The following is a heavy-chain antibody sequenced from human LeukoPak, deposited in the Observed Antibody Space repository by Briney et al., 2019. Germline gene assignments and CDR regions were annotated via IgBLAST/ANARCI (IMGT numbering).Heavy chain of an antibody. D-gene: IGHD3-22*01. CDR1: GYTFTGYN. CDR3: ARTHYDSSAYYSPAGY. Sequence: ASVKVSCKASGYTFTGYNMHWVRQAPGQGLEWMGWINVHTGVAHYAQQFHGRVTMTRDTSISTAYMELSRLRSGDTAVFYCARTHYDSSAYYSPAGYWGQGTLVTVSS. V-gene: IGHV1-2*02. CDR2: INVHTGVA. J-gene: IGHJ4*02.